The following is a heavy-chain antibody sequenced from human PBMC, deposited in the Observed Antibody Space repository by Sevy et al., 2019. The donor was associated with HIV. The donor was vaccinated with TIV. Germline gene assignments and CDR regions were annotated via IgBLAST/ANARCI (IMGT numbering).Heavy chain of an antibody. CDR2: IYYSRSN. CDR3: ARHLAITIFGVVMEPKGSYWYDP. D-gene: IGHD3-3*01. V-gene: IGHV4-39*01. Sequence: SETLSLTCTVSGGSICSSSYYWGWIRQPPGKGLEWIGSIYYSRSNYYNPSLKSRVTISVDTSKNQFSLKLSSVTAADTAVYYCARHLAITIFGVVMEPKGSYWYDPWGQGTLVTISS. CDR1: GGSICSSSYY. J-gene: IGHJ5*02.